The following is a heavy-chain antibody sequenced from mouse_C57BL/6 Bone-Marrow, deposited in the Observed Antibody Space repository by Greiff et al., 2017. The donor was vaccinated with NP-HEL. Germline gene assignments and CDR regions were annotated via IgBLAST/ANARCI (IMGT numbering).Heavy chain of an antibody. CDR3: ARRFAY. CDR1: GYSITSGYY. J-gene: IGHJ3*01. CDR2: ISYDGSN. Sequence: VQLQQSGPGLVKPSQSLSLTCSVTGYSITSGYYWNWIRQFPGNKLEWMGYISYDGSNNYNPSLKNRISITRDTSKNQFFLKLNSVTTEDTATYYCARRFAYWGQGTLVTVSA. V-gene: IGHV3-6*01.